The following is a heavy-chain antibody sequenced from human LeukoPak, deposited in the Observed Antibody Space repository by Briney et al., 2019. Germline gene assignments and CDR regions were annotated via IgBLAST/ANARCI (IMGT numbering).Heavy chain of an antibody. V-gene: IGHV3-13*01. J-gene: IGHJ4*02. Sequence: GGSLRLSCAASGFTFSDYDTHWVRQATGKGLEWVSAICTAGDTYYTGSVKGRFTISRENAKNSLYLQMNSLRAGDTAVYYCARVAKERVGGVYYFDYWGQGTLVTVSS. D-gene: IGHD1-1*01. CDR3: ARVAKERVGGVYYFDY. CDR2: ICTAGDT. CDR1: GFTFSDYD.